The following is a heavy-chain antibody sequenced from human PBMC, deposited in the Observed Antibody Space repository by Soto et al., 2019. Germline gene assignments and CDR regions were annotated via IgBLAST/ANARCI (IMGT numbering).Heavy chain of an antibody. CDR1: GFTFSSYS. Sequence: EVQLGESGGGLVKPGGSLRLSCAASGFTFSSYSMSWVRQAPGKGLEWVSSISSGGSGIYYADSLKGRFTISRDNANNSLYLQMNSLRAEDTAVYYCARRYCTNGVCPFDSWGQGTLVTVSS. CDR3: ARRYCTNGVCPFDS. J-gene: IGHJ4*02. CDR2: ISSGGSGI. D-gene: IGHD2-8*01. V-gene: IGHV3-21*01.